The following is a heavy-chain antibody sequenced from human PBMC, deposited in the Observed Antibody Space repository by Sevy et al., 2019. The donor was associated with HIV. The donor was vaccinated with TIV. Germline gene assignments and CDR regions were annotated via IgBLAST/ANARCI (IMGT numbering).Heavy chain of an antibody. CDR1: GFTFSTYS. CDR2: ISSSYGYI. V-gene: IGHV3-21*01. D-gene: IGHD1-1*01. CDR3: ARVTGTVALDAFDI. J-gene: IGHJ3*02. Sequence: GGSLRLSCAASGFTFSTYSMNWVRQAPGKGLEWVSSISSSYGYIYYADSVKGRFTISRDNAKKSLYLEMNCLRAEYTAIYYCARVTGTVALDAFDILGQGTMGTVSS.